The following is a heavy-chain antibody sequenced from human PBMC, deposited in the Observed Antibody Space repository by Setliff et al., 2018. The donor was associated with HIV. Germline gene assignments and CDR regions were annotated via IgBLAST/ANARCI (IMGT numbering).Heavy chain of an antibody. V-gene: IGHV3-23*01. CDR3: ARGDSGVYYYVYPDY. CDR1: GFTFATYA. Sequence: GGSLRLSCAASGFTFATYAMSWVRQAPGKGLEWVSAISGSGGSTYYADSVKGRFTISRDNSKSTLYLRMNSLRDEDTAVYYCARGDSGVYYYVYPDYWGHGTMV. J-gene: IGHJ4*03. CDR2: ISGSGGST. D-gene: IGHD3-22*01.